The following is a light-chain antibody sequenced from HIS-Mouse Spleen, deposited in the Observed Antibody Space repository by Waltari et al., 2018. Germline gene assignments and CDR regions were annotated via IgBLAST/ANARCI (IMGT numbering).Light chain of an antibody. J-gene: IGKJ1*01. CDR1: QSISSW. V-gene: IGKV1-5*03. CDR3: QQYNSSWT. CDR2: KAS. Sequence: DIQMTQSPSTLSASVGDRVTITCRASQSISSWLAWYQQKPGKAPKLLFYKASSLESGVPSRFSGSGSGTEFTLTISSLQPDDFATYYCQQYNSSWTFGQGTKVEIK.